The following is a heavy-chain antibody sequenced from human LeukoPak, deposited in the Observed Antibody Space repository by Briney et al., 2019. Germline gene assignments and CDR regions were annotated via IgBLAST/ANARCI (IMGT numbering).Heavy chain of an antibody. V-gene: IGHV4-34*01. CDR2: INHSGST. CDR1: DGSFSGYY. Sequence: SETLSLTCAVYDGSFSGYYWSWIRQPPGKGLEWIGEINHSGSTNYNPSLKSRVTISLDTSKSQFSLKVRYVTAADTAVYYCARLPRAAAPQYFQHWGQGTLVTVSS. D-gene: IGHD6-13*01. CDR3: ARLPRAAAPQYFQH. J-gene: IGHJ1*01.